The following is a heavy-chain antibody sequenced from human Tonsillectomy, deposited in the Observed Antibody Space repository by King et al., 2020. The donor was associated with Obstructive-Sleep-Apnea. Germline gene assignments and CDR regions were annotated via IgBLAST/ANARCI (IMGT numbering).Heavy chain of an antibody. CDR1: GFLFRRNC. D-gene: IGHD3-10*01. CDR3: ARDEEYWRFGALYYYGMDV. CDR2: ISFDVNNK. J-gene: IGHJ6*02. Sequence: VQLVESGGGVVQPGRALRLSCAASGFLFRRNCMHWVRQAPGQGVEWVAVISFDVNNKYYADSVKGRFTISRDNSKNSLYLQMNSLRAEGTAVYYCARDEEYWRFGALYYYGMDVWGQGTTVTVSS. V-gene: IGHV3-30-3*01.